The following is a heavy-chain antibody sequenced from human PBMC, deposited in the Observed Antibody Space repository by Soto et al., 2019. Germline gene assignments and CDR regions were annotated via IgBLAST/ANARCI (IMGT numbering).Heavy chain of an antibody. CDR1: GGSISSSY. CDR3: ARLTRYYYDTSGSYYFDS. J-gene: IGHJ4*02. Sequence: SETLSLTCTVSGGSISSSYWSWIRQPPGKGLEWIGYIYYSGSTNYNPSLKSRVTISVDTSKKQFSLKLSSVTAADTAVYYCARLTRYYYDTSGSYYFDSWGQGTLVTVS. V-gene: IGHV4-59*08. CDR2: IYYSGST. D-gene: IGHD3-22*01.